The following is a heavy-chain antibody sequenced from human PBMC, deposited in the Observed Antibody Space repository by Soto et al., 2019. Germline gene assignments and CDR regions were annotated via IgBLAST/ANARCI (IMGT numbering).Heavy chain of an antibody. J-gene: IGHJ4*02. D-gene: IGHD3-22*01. CDR1: GFTFSSHA. Sequence: LRLSCAATGFTFSSHAMNWVRQAPGKGLEWVSVISFDGSNKYYAESVRGRYSISRDNSKKVLYLDLNSLRPDDTAIYYCARAHGPYYDSSYYGLARNFFDLWGQGALVTVSS. V-gene: IGHV3-30-3*01. CDR3: ARAHGPYYDSSYYGLARNFFDL. CDR2: ISFDGSNK.